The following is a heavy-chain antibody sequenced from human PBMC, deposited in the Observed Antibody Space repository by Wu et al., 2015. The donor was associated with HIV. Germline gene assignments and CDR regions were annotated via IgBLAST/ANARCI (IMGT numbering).Heavy chain of an antibody. CDR2: IRVNNGNT. J-gene: IGHJ3*02. CDR1: GYSFSNSA. V-gene: IGHV1-18*01. CDR3: ARDGSYDSRMMSFDI. D-gene: IGHD3-22*01. Sequence: QIQLAQSGPEMKKPGASVKVSCTASGYSFSNSALSWVRQAPGRGPETLGYIRVNNGNTNYAQNVQGRVSMTTDTFTDTAYLELRSLRSDDTAVYYCARDGSYDSRMMSFDIVGKGQWS.